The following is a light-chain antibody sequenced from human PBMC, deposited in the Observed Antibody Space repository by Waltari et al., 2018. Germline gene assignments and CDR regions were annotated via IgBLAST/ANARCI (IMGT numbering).Light chain of an antibody. CDR3: AAWDDSLNSNWV. Sequence: QSVLTQPPSASGTPGQRVTIPCSGSSSNIGSNTVTWYQQLPGTAPKLLIYSNNQRPSGVPDRFSGSKSGTSASLAISGLQSEDEADYYCAAWDDSLNSNWVFGGGTKLTVL. J-gene: IGLJ3*02. CDR2: SNN. CDR1: SSNIGSNT. V-gene: IGLV1-44*01.